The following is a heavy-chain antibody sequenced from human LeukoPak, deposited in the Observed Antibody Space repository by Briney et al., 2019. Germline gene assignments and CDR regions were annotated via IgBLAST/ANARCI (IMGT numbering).Heavy chain of an antibody. D-gene: IGHD6-19*01. V-gene: IGHV3-48*03. CDR3: ARVKEAGLDV. CDR1: GFTFSNYE. Sequence: GGSLRLSCAGSGFTFSNYEMNWVRQAPGKGLEWVSYISSSGTTIYYAASVKGRFTISRDNAKNSLSLQMNSLRAEDTALYYCARVKEAGLDVWGKGTTVTVSS. J-gene: IGHJ6*04. CDR2: ISSSGTTI.